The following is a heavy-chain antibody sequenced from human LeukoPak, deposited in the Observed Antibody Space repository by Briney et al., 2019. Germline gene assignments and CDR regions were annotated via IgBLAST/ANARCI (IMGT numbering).Heavy chain of an antibody. CDR1: GFTFTLYV. Sequence: GESLKISCAASGFTFTLYVMSWVRQAPGKGLEWVSSITGSGGSTYYADSVKGRFTISRDNSKNTLYLQLSSLRAEDTAVYYCAREMATIRGQGTLVTVSS. V-gene: IGHV3-23*01. CDR2: ITGSGGST. J-gene: IGHJ4*02. D-gene: IGHD5-24*01. CDR3: AREMATI.